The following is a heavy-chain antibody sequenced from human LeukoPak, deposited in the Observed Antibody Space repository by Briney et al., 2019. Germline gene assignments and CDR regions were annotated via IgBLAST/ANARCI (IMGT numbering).Heavy chain of an antibody. CDR1: GFTLSNYG. D-gene: IGHD3-10*01. V-gene: IGHV3-30*02. CDR3: AKDRVNFLGWFGKLLSMDV. Sequence: VGSLRLSCAASGFTLSNYGMHWVRQAPGKGLGWAAVIQYHVSNTYYTDSVKGGFTIYRDNSKTTLYLQLNRLRAEDTPGYYGAKDRVNFLGWFGKLLSMDVWGKGTMVTISS. J-gene: IGHJ6*04. CDR2: IQYHVSNT.